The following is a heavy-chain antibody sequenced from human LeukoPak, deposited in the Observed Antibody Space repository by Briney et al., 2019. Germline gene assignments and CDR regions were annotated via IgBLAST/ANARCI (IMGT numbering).Heavy chain of an antibody. V-gene: IGHV4-39*01. CDR1: GFTFSSYA. CDR3: ARGGGSYGYYY. D-gene: IGHD5-18*01. CDR2: IYYRGST. Sequence: GSLRLSCAASGFTFSSYAMSWVRQAPGKGLEWIGSIYYRGSTYYNPSLKSRITISVDTSKNQFSLRLSSVSAADTAVYYCARGGGSYGYYYWGQGTLVTVSS. J-gene: IGHJ4*02.